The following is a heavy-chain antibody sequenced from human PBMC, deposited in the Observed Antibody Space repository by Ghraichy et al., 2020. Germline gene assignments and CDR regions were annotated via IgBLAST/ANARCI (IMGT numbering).Heavy chain of an antibody. CDR3: ASSDSPVVVDY. CDR2: INHSGST. Sequence: SETLSLTCAVYGGSFSGYYWSWIRQPPGKGLEWIGEINHSGSTNYNPSLKSRVTISVDTSKNQFSLKLSSVTAADTAVYYCASSDSPVVVDYWGQGTLVTVSS. D-gene: IGHD2-15*01. V-gene: IGHV4-34*01. CDR1: GGSFSGYY. J-gene: IGHJ4*02.